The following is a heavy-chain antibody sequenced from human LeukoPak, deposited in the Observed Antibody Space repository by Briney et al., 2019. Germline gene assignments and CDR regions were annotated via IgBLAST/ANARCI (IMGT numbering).Heavy chain of an antibody. J-gene: IGHJ4*02. CDR1: GGSISSYY. Sequence: SETLSLTCTVSGGSISSYYWSWIRQPPGKGLEWIGEINHSGSTNYNPSLKSRVTISVDTSKNQFSLKLSSVTAADTAVYYCARGGGGSYAYFDYWGQGTLVTVSS. CDR2: INHSGST. D-gene: IGHD1-26*01. CDR3: ARGGGGSYAYFDY. V-gene: IGHV4-34*01.